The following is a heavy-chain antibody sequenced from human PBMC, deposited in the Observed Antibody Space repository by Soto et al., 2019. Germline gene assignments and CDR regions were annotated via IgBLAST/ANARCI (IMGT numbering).Heavy chain of an antibody. Sequence: ASVKVSCKASGYTFTNYGISWVRQAPGQGLEWIGWISAYNGKIDYAQKVQGRVTLTTDTSTSIAFMELRRLRSDDTAVYYCARETIPQINYYGTDVWGQGTTVNVSS. CDR1: GYTFTNYG. CDR3: ARETIPQINYYGTDV. CDR2: ISAYNGKI. J-gene: IGHJ6*01. D-gene: IGHD3-3*01. V-gene: IGHV1-18*01.